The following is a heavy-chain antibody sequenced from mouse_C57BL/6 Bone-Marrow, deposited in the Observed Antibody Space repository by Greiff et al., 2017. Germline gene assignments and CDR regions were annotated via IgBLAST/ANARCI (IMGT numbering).Heavy chain of an antibody. V-gene: IGHV1-80*01. J-gene: IGHJ4*01. CDR3: ARSYYGGYAMDY. D-gene: IGHD1-1*01. CDR2: IYPGDGDT. CDR1: GYAFSSYW. Sequence: QVQLQQSGAELVKPGASVKISCKASGYAFSSYWMNWVKQRPGKGLEWIGQIYPGDGDTNYNGKFKGKATLTADKSSSTAYMQLSSLTSEDSAVYFCARSYYGGYAMDYWGQGTSVTVSS.